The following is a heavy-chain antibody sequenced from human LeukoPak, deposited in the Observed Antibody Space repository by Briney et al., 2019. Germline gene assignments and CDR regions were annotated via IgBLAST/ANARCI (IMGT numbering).Heavy chain of an antibody. CDR1: GFTFDDYG. Sequence: GGSLRLSCAASGFTFDDYGMRWVRQAPGKGLEWVSHISWNGGSTGYADSLKGRFTISRDNAKTSLYLQMNSLRAEDTALYYCARSVGAYSDSSGYYHYYHYMDVWGKGTTVTVSS. J-gene: IGHJ6*03. CDR2: ISWNGGST. CDR3: ARSVGAYSDSSGYYHYYHYMDV. D-gene: IGHD3-22*01. V-gene: IGHV3-20*04.